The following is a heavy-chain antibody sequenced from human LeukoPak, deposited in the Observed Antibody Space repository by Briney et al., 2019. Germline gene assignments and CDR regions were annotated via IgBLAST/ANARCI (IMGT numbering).Heavy chain of an antibody. CDR3: AREVGYYYGSGSSTGP. V-gene: IGHV3-48*04. CDR1: GFTFSSYS. CDR2: ISSSSSTI. D-gene: IGHD3-10*01. J-gene: IGHJ5*02. Sequence: GGSLRLSCAASGFTFSSYSMNWVRQAPGKGLEWVSYISSSSSTIYYADSVKGRFTISRDNAKNSLYLQMNSLRAEDTAVYYCAREVGYYYGSGSSTGPWGQGTLVTVSS.